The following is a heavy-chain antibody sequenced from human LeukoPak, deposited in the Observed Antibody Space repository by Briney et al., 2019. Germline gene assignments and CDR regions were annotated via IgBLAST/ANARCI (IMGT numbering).Heavy chain of an antibody. CDR1: GCYISGYH. J-gene: IGHJ6*03. CDR3: VRQGVSPHSFYYYIDV. Sequence: PSETLSLSCTVSGCYISGYHWTWIRQPAGKGLEWIGCIYTGGSTSYNPSLKSRLDMSPDTSKNQISLKLNSVSAADTSVYYCVRQGVSPHSFYYYIDVWGKGTTVTVSS. CDR2: IYTGGST. D-gene: IGHD3-10*01. V-gene: IGHV4-4*07.